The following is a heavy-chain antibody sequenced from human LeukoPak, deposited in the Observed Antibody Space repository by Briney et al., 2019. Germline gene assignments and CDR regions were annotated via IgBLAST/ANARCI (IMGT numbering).Heavy chain of an antibody. CDR2: ISYDGSNK. J-gene: IGHJ4*02. CDR3: AREKSWSRDY. Sequence: GGSLRLSCAASGFTFSSYAMHWVRQAPGKGLEWVAVISYDGSNKYYADSVKGRFAISRDNSKNSLYLQMNSLRAEDTAVYYCAREKSWSRDYWGQGTLVTVSS. V-gene: IGHV3-30*09. D-gene: IGHD2-8*01. CDR1: GFTFSSYA.